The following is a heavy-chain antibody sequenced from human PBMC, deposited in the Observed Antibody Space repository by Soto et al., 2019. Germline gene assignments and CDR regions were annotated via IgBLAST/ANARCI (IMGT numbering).Heavy chain of an antibody. CDR2: IDPSDSYV. D-gene: IGHD3-10*01. J-gene: IGHJ6*02. CDR1: GHSFASYW. V-gene: IGHV5-10-1*01. CDR3: SLGIDSGNWFLDV. Sequence: LGESLKISCKISGHSFASYWITWVRQMPGKGLEWMGRIDPSDSYVNYSPSFRGHVSISADESINTAYLQWSSLKASDSAMYYCSLGIDSGNWFLDVWGQGTTVTVSS.